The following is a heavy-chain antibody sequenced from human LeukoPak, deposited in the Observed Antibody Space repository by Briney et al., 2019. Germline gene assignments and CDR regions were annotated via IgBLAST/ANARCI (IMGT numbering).Heavy chain of an antibody. CDR1: GFTFSSYA. Sequence: PLGSLRLSCAAPGFTFSSYAMSWVRQAPGKGLEWVSAISGSGGSTYYADSVKGRFTISRDNSKTTLYLQMNSLSAEDTAVYYCAEAGSGGYYFDYWGQGTLVTVSS. CDR3: AEAGSGGYYFDY. CDR2: ISGSGGST. J-gene: IGHJ4*02. D-gene: IGHD6-19*01. V-gene: IGHV3-23*01.